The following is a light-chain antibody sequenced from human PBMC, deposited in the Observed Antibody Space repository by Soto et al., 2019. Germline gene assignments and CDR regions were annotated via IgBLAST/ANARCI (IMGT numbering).Light chain of an antibody. CDR3: QQYYMYSYT. CDR2: HAY. J-gene: IGKJ2*01. CDR1: HSISTY. V-gene: IGKV1-5*01. Sequence: DIQMTQPSTLSASVGDRVTLHCRASHSISTYLAWYQQKPGKAPKVLIYHAYNLESRVPSRFSGGGSGTEFTHTISNLQPDDFAAYYCQQYYMYSYTFGQGTKLDIK.